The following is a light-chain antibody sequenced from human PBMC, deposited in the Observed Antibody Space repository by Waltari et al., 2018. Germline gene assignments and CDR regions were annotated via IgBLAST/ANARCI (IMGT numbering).Light chain of an antibody. CDR2: DVS. CDR1: RRDTGAYHH. J-gene: IGLJ3*02. CDR3: ASYTSSSTWV. V-gene: IGLV2-14*03. Sequence: QSVLTPPASVSGSPGQSVTIPCTAARRDTGAYHHVPLYHGHVSWYQHHAGQGPKLILFDVSKRPSGVSNRFSGSRSANTASLTISGLQAEDEALYFCASYTSSSTWVFGGGTKVTVL.